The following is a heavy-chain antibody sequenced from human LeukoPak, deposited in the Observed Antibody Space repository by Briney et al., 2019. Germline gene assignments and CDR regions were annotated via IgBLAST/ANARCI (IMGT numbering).Heavy chain of an antibody. Sequence: PGGSLRLSCAASGFTFSDYYMSWIRQAPGKGLEWVSYISSSGSTIYYADSVKGRFTISRDNAKNSLYLQMNSLRAEDTAVYYCASATTVVTRGLDYWGQGTLVTVSS. CDR1: GFTFSDYY. D-gene: IGHD4-23*01. J-gene: IGHJ4*02. V-gene: IGHV3-11*04. CDR3: ASATTVVTRGLDY. CDR2: ISSSGSTI.